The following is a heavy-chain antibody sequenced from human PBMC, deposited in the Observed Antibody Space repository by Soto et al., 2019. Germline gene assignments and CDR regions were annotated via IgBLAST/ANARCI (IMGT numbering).Heavy chain of an antibody. CDR2: INHSGST. CDR3: ASVSTVGFDY. CDR1: GGSFSGYY. J-gene: IGHJ4*02. Sequence: SETLSLTCAVYGGSFSGYYWSWIRQPPGKGLEWIGEINHSGSTNYNPSLKSRVTISVDTSKNQFSLKLSSVTAADTAVYYCASVSTVGFDYWGQGTLVTVSS. V-gene: IGHV4-34*01.